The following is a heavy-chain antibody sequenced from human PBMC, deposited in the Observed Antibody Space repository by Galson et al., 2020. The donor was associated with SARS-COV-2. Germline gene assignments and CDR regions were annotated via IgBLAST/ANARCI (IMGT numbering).Heavy chain of an antibody. Sequence: ASVKVSCKASGYNFTSYGISWVRQAPGQRLEWMGWISAYNDNTKHAQHLQGRVTMTTDTSTATAYMELRSLRSDDTAVFYCARTDTIEYYYGSVTDPLVDYWGQGTLVTVSS. CDR2: ISAYNDNT. J-gene: IGHJ4*02. CDR1: GYNFTSYG. V-gene: IGHV1-18*01. D-gene: IGHD3-10*01. CDR3: ARTDTIEYYYGSVTDPLVDY.